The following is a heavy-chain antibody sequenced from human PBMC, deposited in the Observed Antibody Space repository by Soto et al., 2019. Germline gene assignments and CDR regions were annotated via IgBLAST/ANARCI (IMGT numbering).Heavy chain of an antibody. CDR3: ARLGEHSGYDSICYFAY. J-gene: IGHJ4*02. CDR1: GGSISSSSYY. D-gene: IGHD5-12*01. V-gene: IGHV4-39*01. CDR2: IYYSGST. Sequence: SETLSLTCSVLGGSISSSSYYWGWIRQPPGKGLEWIGSIYYSGSTYYNPSLKSRVTISVDTSKNQFSLKLSSVTAADTAVYYCARLGEHSGYDSICYFAYWGQGTLVTVSS.